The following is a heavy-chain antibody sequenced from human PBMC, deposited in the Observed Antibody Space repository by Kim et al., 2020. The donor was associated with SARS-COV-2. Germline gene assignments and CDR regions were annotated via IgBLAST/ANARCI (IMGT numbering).Heavy chain of an antibody. J-gene: IGHJ4*02. V-gene: IGHV5-51*01. CDR1: GYTFSSYW. Sequence: GESLKISCKASGYTFSSYWLGWVRQMPGKGLEWMGIIYPGNSDTRYGPSFQGQVTISPDKSISTAYLQWSSLQASGTGTYYCVVSLAVAGTAHYFDQWGQGTLVRVSS. CDR2: IYPGNSDT. D-gene: IGHD6-13*01. CDR3: VVSLAVAGTAHYFDQ.